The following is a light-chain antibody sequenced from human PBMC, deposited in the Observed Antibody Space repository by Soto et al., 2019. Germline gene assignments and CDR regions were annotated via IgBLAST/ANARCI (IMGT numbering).Light chain of an antibody. CDR3: GSYAGSFTFDV. V-gene: IGLV2-23*03. CDR1: SSDVGNYNL. J-gene: IGLJ2*01. Sequence: QSVLTQPASVSGSPGQSITISCTGPSSDVGNYNLVSWYQQFPGKAPKLIIYEGSRRPSGVSNRFSGSKSGNTASLTISGLQAEDEADYYCGSYAGSFTFDVFGGGTKLTV. CDR2: EGS.